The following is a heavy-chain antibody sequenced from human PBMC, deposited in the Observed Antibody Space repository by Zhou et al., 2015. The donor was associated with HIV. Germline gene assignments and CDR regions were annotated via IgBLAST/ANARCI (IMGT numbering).Heavy chain of an antibody. D-gene: IGHD3-16*01. J-gene: IGHJ6*02. CDR3: ITPREPWGTYYGMDV. V-gene: IGHV3-15*01. CDR1: GFTFSDAW. CDR2: IKNKTDGGTT. Sequence: EVHLVESGGGLLRPGGALRISCAASGFTFSDAWMSWVRQAPGKGLEWVGRIKNKTDGGTTDYAAPVKGRFSISRDDSKTTLYLQMNSLKTEDTAVYYCITPREPWGTYYGMDVWGQGTTVTVSS.